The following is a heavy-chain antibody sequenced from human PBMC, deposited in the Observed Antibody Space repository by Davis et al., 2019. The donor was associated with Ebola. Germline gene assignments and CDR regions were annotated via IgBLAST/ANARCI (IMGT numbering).Heavy chain of an antibody. J-gene: IGHJ4*02. D-gene: IGHD3-3*01. CDR1: GFTFSDYY. V-gene: IGHV3-11*04. CDR2: ISSSGSTI. Sequence: LSLTCAASGFTFSDYYMSWIRQAPGKGLEWVSYISSSGSTIYYADSVKGRFTISRDNAKNSLYLQMNSLRDEDTAVYYCARGDRFLEWLLSATFDYWGQGTLVTVSS. CDR3: ARGDRFLEWLLSATFDY.